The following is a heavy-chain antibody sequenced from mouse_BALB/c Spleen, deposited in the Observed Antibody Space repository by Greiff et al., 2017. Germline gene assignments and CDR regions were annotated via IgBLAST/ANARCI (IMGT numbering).Heavy chain of an antibody. D-gene: IGHD1-1*01. V-gene: IGHV1-14*01. CDR3: ARGRDYYGSSFDY. Sequence: EVQLQQSGPELVKPGASVKMSCKASGYTFTSYVMHWVKQKPGQGLEWIGYINPYNDGTKYNEKFKGKATLTSDKSSSTAYMELSSLTSEDSAVYYCARGRDYYGSSFDYWGQGTTLTVSS. J-gene: IGHJ2*01. CDR2: INPYNDGT. CDR1: GYTFTSYV.